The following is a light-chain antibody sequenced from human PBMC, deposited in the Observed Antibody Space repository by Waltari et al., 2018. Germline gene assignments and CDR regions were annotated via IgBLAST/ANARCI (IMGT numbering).Light chain of an antibody. CDR2: EVS. Sequence: QSALTQPPSVSGSPGQSVTISCTGTSSDVGSYNRVSWYQQPPGTAPKLMIYEVSNRPAGVPGRFSGSKSGNTASLTSSGLQAEDAADYYCSSYTSSSPWVFGGGTKLTGL. J-gene: IGLJ3*02. CDR1: SSDVGSYNR. CDR3: SSYTSSSPWV. V-gene: IGLV2-18*02.